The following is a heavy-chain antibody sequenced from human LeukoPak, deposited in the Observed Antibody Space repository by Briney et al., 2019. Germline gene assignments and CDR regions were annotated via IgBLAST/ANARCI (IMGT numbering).Heavy chain of an antibody. CDR3: ARVGYCNNANCYRFDY. J-gene: IGHJ4*02. V-gene: IGHV3-21*01. D-gene: IGHD2-8*01. Sequence: GGSLRLSCAASGFTFSSYEMNRVRQAPGKGLEWVSSISSSSSYIYYADSVKGRFTISRDNAKNSLYLQMNSLRAEDTAVYYCARVGYCNNANCYRFDYWGQGTLVTVSS. CDR2: ISSSSSYI. CDR1: GFTFSSYE.